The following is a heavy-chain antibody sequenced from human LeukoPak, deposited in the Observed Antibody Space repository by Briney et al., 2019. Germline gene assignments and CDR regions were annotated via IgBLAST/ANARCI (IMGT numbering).Heavy chain of an antibody. V-gene: IGHV1-58*02. D-gene: IGHD4-17*01. CDR1: GFTFTSSA. CDR3: AAGKNDYGDFTMRLFDY. CDR2: IVVGSGNT. Sequence: GASVKVSCKASGFTFTSSAMQWVRQARGQRLEWIGWIVVGSGNTNYAQKFQKRVTITRDMSTSTAYMELSSLRSEDTAVYYCAAGKNDYGDFTMRLFDYWGQGTLVTVSS. J-gene: IGHJ4*02.